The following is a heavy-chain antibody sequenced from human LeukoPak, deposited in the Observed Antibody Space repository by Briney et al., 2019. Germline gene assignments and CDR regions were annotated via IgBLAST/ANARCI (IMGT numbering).Heavy chain of an antibody. Sequence: PGGSLRLSCAASGFTFSSYSMNWVRQAPGKGLEWASSISSSSSYIYYADSVKGRFTISRDNAKNSLYLRMNSLRAEDTAVYYCARDLGTTVTTYLDYWGQGTLVTISS. CDR3: ARDLGTTVTTYLDY. J-gene: IGHJ4*02. D-gene: IGHD4-17*01. V-gene: IGHV3-21*01. CDR2: ISSSSSYI. CDR1: GFTFSSYS.